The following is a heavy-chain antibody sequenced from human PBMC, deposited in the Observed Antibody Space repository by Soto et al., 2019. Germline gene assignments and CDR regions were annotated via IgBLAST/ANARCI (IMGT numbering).Heavy chain of an antibody. J-gene: IGHJ4*02. Sequence: PGGSLRLSCAASGFTFSSYAMSWVRQAPGKGLEWVANISHSGSKTYYADSVKGRFTISRDNAKNTLYLQMNSLRAEDTAVYYCARVHSSGWYPFTSANDYWGQGTLVTVSS. CDR1: GFTFSSYA. CDR3: ARVHSSGWYPFTSANDY. V-gene: IGHV3-7*05. CDR2: ISHSGSKT. D-gene: IGHD6-19*01.